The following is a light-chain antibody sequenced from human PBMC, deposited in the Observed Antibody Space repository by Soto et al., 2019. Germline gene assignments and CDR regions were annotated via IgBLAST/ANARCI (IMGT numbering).Light chain of an antibody. J-gene: IGLJ2*01. CDR2: GNT. Sequence: QSVLTQPPSVSGAPGQRVTISCTGSSSNIGAGYDVHWYQQLPGRAPKLLIYGNTNRPSGVPDRFSGSKSGTSASLAITGLQAGDGAYYYCLSFASSLSVVFGGGTKLTAL. CDR3: LSFASSLSVV. V-gene: IGLV1-40*01. CDR1: SSNIGAGYD.